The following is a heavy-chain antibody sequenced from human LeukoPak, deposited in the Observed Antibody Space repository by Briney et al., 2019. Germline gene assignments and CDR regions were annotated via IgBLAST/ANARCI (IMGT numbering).Heavy chain of an antibody. V-gene: IGHV4-4*07. CDR3: AREEDYGSGSYSPNFDY. CDR2: IYTSGST. Sequence: PSETLSLTCTVSGGPISSYYWSWIRQPAGKGLEWIGHIYTSGSTNYNPSLRSRVTMSVDTSKNLFSLKLSSVTAADTAVYYCAREEDYGSGSYSPNFDYWGQGTLVTFSS. J-gene: IGHJ4*02. D-gene: IGHD3-10*01. CDR1: GGPISSYY.